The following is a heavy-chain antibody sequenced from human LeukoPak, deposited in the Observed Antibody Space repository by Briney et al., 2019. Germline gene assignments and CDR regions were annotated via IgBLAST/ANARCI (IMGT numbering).Heavy chain of an antibody. J-gene: IGHJ3*01. CDR1: GDSVSSNSAA. CDR3: ARGGQGDGYSADEAFDF. Sequence: SQTLSLTCAISGDSVSSNSAAWNWIRQSPSRGLEWLGKTYYRSKWYNNYALSVKSRITINPDTSKNQFSLQLNSVTPEDTAVYYCARGGQGDGYSADEAFDFWGQGTMVTVSS. V-gene: IGHV6-1*01. D-gene: IGHD5-24*01. CDR2: TYYRSKWYN.